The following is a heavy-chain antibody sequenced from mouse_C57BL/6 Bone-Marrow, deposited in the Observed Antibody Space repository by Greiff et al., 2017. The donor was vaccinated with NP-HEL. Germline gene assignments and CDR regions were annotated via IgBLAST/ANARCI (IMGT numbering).Heavy chain of an antibody. Sequence: VQLQQSGAELVKPGASVKLSCKASGYTFTSYWMHWVKQRPGQGLEWIGMIHPNSGSTNYNEKFKSKATLTVDKSSSTAYMQLSSLTSEDSAVYYCEITVVAPYYAMDYWGQGTSVTVSS. V-gene: IGHV1-64*01. CDR1: GYTFTSYW. CDR2: IHPNSGST. D-gene: IGHD1-1*01. CDR3: EITVVAPYYAMDY. J-gene: IGHJ4*01.